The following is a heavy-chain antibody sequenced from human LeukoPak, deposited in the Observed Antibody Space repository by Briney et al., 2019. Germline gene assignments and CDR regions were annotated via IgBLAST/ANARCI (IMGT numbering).Heavy chain of an antibody. J-gene: IGHJ6*03. CDR2: IYHSGST. D-gene: IGHD5-18*01. CDR1: GGSISSGGYS. Sequence: SETLSLTCAVSGGSISSGGYSWSWIRQPPGKGLEWIGYIYHSGSTYYNPSLKSRVTISVDTSKNQFSLKLSSVTAADTAVYYCARRFKQLWSPLPSYYMDVWGKGTTVTVSS. CDR3: ARRFKQLWSPLPSYYMDV. V-gene: IGHV4-30-2*03.